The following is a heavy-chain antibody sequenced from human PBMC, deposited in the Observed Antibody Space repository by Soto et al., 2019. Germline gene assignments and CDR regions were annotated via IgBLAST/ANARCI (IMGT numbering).Heavy chain of an antibody. Sequence: QVQLQESGPGLVKPSQTLSLTCTVSGGSISSGGYYWSWIRQHPGKGLEWIGYIYYSGSTYYNPSLKSRFTIPVDTSKNQFSLKLSSVTAADTAVYYCARAGSSSWKKYNWFDPWGQGTLVTVSS. V-gene: IGHV4-31*03. D-gene: IGHD6-13*01. CDR3: ARAGSSSWKKYNWFDP. J-gene: IGHJ5*02. CDR1: GGSISSGGYY. CDR2: IYYSGST.